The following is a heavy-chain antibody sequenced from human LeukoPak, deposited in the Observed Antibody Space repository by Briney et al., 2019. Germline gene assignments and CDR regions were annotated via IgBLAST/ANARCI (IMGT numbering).Heavy chain of an antibody. J-gene: IGHJ3*02. Sequence: PSESLSLTCPLATGFISSYLWGWNRQLERGRMGWIGFVYYSGSTDCNPSLRSRVTISVDMSKNQFSLKLSSVNAADTAVYYCARSLRDAYNNDVPYAFDIWGQGTMVTVSS. CDR1: TGFISSYL. CDR2: VYYSGST. D-gene: IGHD5-24*01. CDR3: ARSLRDAYNNDVPYAFDI. V-gene: IGHV4-59*01.